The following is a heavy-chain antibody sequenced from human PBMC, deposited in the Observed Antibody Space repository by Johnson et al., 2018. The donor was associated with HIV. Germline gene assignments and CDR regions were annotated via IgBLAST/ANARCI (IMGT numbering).Heavy chain of an antibody. CDR3: ARDGKAGYCTNGVCYNDAFDI. D-gene: IGHD2-8*01. CDR2: LYSGGTP. CDR1: GFTVSNNY. Sequence: VQLVESGGGVVQPGRSLRLSCAASGFTVSNNYMHWVRQAPGKGLEWVSALYSGGTPYYADSVKGRSIIYRDNFKNTLYLQMNSLRAEDTAVYYYARDGKAGYCTNGVCYNDAFDIWGQGIMVTVSS. J-gene: IGHJ3*02. V-gene: IGHV3-66*01.